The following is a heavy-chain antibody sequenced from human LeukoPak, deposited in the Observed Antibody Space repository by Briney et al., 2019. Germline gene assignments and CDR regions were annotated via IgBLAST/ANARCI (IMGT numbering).Heavy chain of an antibody. D-gene: IGHD3-10*01. Sequence: GGSLRLSCAASGFTFSNAWMSWVRQAPGKGLEWVGRIKSKTDDGTTDYAAPVKGRFTILRDDSKNTLYLQMNSLKTEDTAVYYCTTGELLWFGEPRERFDYWGQGTLVTVSS. CDR3: TTGELLWFGEPRERFDY. J-gene: IGHJ4*02. V-gene: IGHV3-15*01. CDR2: IKSKTDDGTT. CDR1: GFTFSNAW.